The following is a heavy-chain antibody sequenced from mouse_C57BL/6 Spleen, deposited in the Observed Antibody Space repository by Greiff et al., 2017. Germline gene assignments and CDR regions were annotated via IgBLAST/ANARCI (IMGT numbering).Heavy chain of an antibody. J-gene: IGHJ4*01. CDR1: GFTFSSYA. D-gene: IGHD2-2*01. CDR3: TRDGYDEGMDD. Sequence: EVHLVESGEGLVKPGGSLKLSCAASGFTFSSYAMSWVRQTPEKRLEWVAYISSGGDYIHYADTVKGRFTISSDNARNTLYLQMSSLKSEDTAMYYCTRDGYDEGMDDWVQGTSVTVAS. V-gene: IGHV5-9-1*02. CDR2: ISSGGDYI.